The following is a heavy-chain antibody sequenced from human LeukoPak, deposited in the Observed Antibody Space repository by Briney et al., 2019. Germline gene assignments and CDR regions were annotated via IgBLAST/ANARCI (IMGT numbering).Heavy chain of an antibody. CDR1: GFIFSGHS. D-gene: IGHD1-14*01. J-gene: IGHJ4*02. CDR2: ISSSSTYI. V-gene: IGHV3-21*01. Sequence: GGSLRLSCAASGFIFSGHSMNWVRQAPGKGLEWVLAISSSSTYIYYADSVKGRFTISRDNAKNSLYLQMSSLRVEDTAVYYCARGTSAGGSWGQGTLVIVSS. CDR3: ARGTSAGGS.